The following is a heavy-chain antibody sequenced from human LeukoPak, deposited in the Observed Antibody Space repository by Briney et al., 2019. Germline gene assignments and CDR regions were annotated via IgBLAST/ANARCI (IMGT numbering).Heavy chain of an antibody. Sequence: SETLSLTCTVSGGSISSGSYYWSWIRQPAGKGLEWIGRIYTSGSTNYNPSLKSRVTMSVDTSKNQFSLKLSSVTAADTAVYYCARDSRDIVVVPAAPHFDYWGQGTLVTVSS. CDR1: GGSISSGSYY. J-gene: IGHJ4*02. CDR3: ARDSRDIVVVPAAPHFDY. V-gene: IGHV4-61*02. CDR2: IYTSGST. D-gene: IGHD2-2*01.